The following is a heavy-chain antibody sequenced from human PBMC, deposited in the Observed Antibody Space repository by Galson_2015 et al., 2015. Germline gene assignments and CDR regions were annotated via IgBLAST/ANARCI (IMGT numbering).Heavy chain of an antibody. D-gene: IGHD4-17*01. CDR3: ARDRPKDGDYVAIDP. J-gene: IGHJ5*02. CDR1: GFTFSTFR. V-gene: IGHV3-48*02. CDR2: ISYSSSSI. Sequence: SLRLSCAASGFTFSTFRMNWVRQAPGKGLEWVSYISYSSSSIYYADSVKGRFTISRDNAKNSLFLHMNSLRDEDTAVYYCARDRPKDGDYVAIDPWGQGTLVTVSS.